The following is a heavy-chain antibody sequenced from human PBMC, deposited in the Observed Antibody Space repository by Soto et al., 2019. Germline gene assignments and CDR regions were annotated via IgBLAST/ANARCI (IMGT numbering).Heavy chain of an antibody. Sequence: QITLNESGPTQVKPRQTLTLTCTFSGFSLTTSGVGVGWIRQSPGKPPKWLALIYWDDDKGYSPSLKRRLTITKDTSKNQVVLTMADLDPADTATYYCAHRVLRTVFGLVTTTAIYFDFWGQGTPVAVSS. CDR1: GFSLTTSGVG. D-gene: IGHD3-3*01. CDR3: AHRVLRTVFGLVTTTAIYFDF. CDR2: IYWDDDK. V-gene: IGHV2-5*02. J-gene: IGHJ4*02.